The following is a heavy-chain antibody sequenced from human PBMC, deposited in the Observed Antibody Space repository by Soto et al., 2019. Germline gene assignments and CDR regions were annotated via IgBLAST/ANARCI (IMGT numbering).Heavy chain of an antibody. V-gene: IGHV3-53*01. D-gene: IGHD2-2*01. CDR3: AAQPGGGAY. CDR2: IYSGGYT. Sequence: EVQLVESGGGLIQPGGSLRLSCAVSGFTVSNNYMSWVRQAPGKGLEGVSVIYSGGYTAYGDSVKGRFTISRDNSKNTPYPQLNSLGPAGTAVYYGAAQPGGGAYWGQGTLVTVSS. J-gene: IGHJ4*02. CDR1: GFTVSNNY.